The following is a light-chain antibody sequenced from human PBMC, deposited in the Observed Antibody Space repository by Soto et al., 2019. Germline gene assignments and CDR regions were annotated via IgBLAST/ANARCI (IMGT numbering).Light chain of an antibody. Sequence: EVVLTQSPATLSLSPGERATLSCRASQSVSSSYLAWYQQKPGQAPRLLIYGASSRATGIPDRFSGSGSGTDLTLTISRLEPEDFAVYYCQQYGSSPPTTFGQGTKVDIK. V-gene: IGKV3-20*01. J-gene: IGKJ1*01. CDR3: QQYGSSPPTT. CDR1: QSVSSSY. CDR2: GAS.